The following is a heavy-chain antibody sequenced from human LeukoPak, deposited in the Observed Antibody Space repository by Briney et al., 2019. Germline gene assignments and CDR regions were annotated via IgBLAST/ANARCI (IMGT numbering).Heavy chain of an antibody. CDR2: FDPEDGET. CDR3: ATLSGVPAQRNWFAP. D-gene: IGHD2-2*01. CDR1: GYTLTELS. Sequence: ASVKVSCKVSGYTLTELSMHWVRQAPGKGLEWMGGFDPEDGETIYAQKFQGRVTMTEDTSTDTAYMELSSLRSEDTAVYYCATLSGVPAQRNWFAPGGRETLVTVP. J-gene: IGHJ5*02. V-gene: IGHV1-24*01.